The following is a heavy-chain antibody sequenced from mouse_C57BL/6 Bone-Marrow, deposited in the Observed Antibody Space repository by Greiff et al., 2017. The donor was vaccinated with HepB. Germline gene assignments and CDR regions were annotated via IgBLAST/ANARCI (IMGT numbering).Heavy chain of an antibody. Sequence: EVKLVESGGGLVKPGGSLKLSCAASGFTFSSYAMSWVRQTPEKRLEWVATISDGGSYTYYPDNVKGLFTISRDNAKNNLYLQMSHLKSEDTAMYYCARGYYGYDEGFAYWGQGTLVTVSA. V-gene: IGHV5-4*03. CDR2: ISDGGSYT. J-gene: IGHJ3*01. CDR1: GFTFSSYA. CDR3: ARGYYGYDEGFAY. D-gene: IGHD2-2*01.